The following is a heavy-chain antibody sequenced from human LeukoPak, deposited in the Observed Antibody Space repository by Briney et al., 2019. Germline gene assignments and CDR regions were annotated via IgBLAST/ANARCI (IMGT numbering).Heavy chain of an antibody. D-gene: IGHD3-10*01. Sequence: GGSLRLSCAASGFTFSDCYMSWIRQAPGKGLEWVSYISSSSPTMYYADSVKGRFSISRDNAKNSLYLQMNSLRAEDTAMYYCAREYTSGSYYIDYWGQGTLVTVSS. CDR3: AREYTSGSYYIDY. V-gene: IGHV3-11*01. J-gene: IGHJ4*02. CDR2: ISSSSPTM. CDR1: GFTFSDCY.